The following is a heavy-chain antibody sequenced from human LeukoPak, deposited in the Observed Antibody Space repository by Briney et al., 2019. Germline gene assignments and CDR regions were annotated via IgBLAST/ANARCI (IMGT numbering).Heavy chain of an antibody. Sequence: ASVKVSCKASGYTFTSYGISWVRQAPGQGLEWMGGIIPIFGTANYAQKFQGRVTITADESTSTAYMELSSLRSEDTAVYYCARQRTGTTEGFDYWGQGTLVTVSS. CDR3: ARQRTGTTEGFDY. J-gene: IGHJ4*02. CDR2: IIPIFGTA. CDR1: GYTFTSYG. D-gene: IGHD1-1*01. V-gene: IGHV1-69*13.